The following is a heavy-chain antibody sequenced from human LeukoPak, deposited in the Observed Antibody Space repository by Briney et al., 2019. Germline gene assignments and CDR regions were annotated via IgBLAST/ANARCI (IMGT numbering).Heavy chain of an antibody. V-gene: IGHV3-66*01. Sequence: PGGSLRLSCAASGFTFSNAWMSWVRQAPGKGPEWVAVIYSSGVTYYADSVKGRFTISRDNSKNTVNLQMTSLRAEDTAVYYCARLWSNYGNSFDSWGQGTLVTVAS. CDR3: ARLWSNYGNSFDS. D-gene: IGHD4-17*01. CDR1: GFTFSNAW. J-gene: IGHJ4*02. CDR2: IYSSGVT.